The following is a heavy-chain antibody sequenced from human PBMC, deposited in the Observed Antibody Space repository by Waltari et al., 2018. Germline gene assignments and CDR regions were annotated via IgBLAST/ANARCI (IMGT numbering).Heavy chain of an antibody. V-gene: IGHV1-2*02. CDR2: ISPASGAT. Sequence: QGQLVQSGAEMKRPGASVKVSCKASGYAFSNYFLHWVRQAPGQGLEWMGWISPASGATTSPQNSKGRVTLTSDTALNTAYLELTGLTPDDTAVYYCARLPHWEPFDSWGQGTLVTVAS. CDR3: ARLPHWEPFDS. J-gene: IGHJ4*02. CDR1: GYAFSNYF. D-gene: IGHD1-26*01.